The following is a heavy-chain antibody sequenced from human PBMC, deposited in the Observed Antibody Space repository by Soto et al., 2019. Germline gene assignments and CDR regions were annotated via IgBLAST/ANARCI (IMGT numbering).Heavy chain of an antibody. Sequence: PGGSLRLSCAASGFNFDDYAMHWVRQAPGKGLEWVAGIRIKVNNYATTYAASVKGRFSISRDDSKNMAYLQMNSLKTEDTAMYYCTRIYCGGDCSGGYWGQGTLVTVSS. J-gene: IGHJ4*02. CDR1: GFNFDDYA. V-gene: IGHV3-73*01. D-gene: IGHD2-21*02. CDR2: IRIKVNNYAT. CDR3: TRIYCGGDCSGGY.